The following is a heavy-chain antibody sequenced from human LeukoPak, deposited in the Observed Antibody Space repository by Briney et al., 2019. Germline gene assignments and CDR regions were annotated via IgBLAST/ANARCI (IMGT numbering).Heavy chain of an antibody. D-gene: IGHD2-8*01. Sequence: ASVKVSCKASGYTFTSYYMHWVRQAPGQGLEWMGIINPSGGSTSYAQKFQGRVTMTRDTSTSTVYMELSSLRSEDTAVYCCARGRDIVLMVYWNWFDPWGQGTLVTVSS. CDR1: GYTFTSYY. V-gene: IGHV1-46*01. J-gene: IGHJ5*02. CDR2: INPSGGST. CDR3: ARGRDIVLMVYWNWFDP.